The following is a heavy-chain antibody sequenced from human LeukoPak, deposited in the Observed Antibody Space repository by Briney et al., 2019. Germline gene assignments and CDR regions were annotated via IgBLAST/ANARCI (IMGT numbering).Heavy chain of an antibody. CDR3: ARGIQLWLPLSFDY. D-gene: IGHD5-18*01. J-gene: IGHJ4*02. Sequence: SETLSLTCAVYGGSFSGYYWSWIRQPPGKGLEWIGEINHSGSTNYNPSLKSRVTISVDTSKNQFSLKLSSVTAADTAVYYCARGIQLWLPLSFDYWGQGTLVTVSS. CDR2: INHSGST. V-gene: IGHV4-34*09. CDR1: GGSFSGYY.